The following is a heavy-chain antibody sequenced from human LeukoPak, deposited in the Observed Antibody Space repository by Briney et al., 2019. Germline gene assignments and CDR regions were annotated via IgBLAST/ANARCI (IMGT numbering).Heavy chain of an antibody. CDR2: INHSGST. CDR1: GGSFSGYY. J-gene: IGHJ4*02. D-gene: IGHD1-26*01. CDR3: ATSIVGAPNFDY. Sequence: SETLSLTCAVYGGSFSGYYWSWIRQPPGKWLEWIGEINHSGSTNYNPSLKSRVTISVDTSKNQFSLKLSSVTAADTAVYYCATSIVGAPNFDYWGQGTLVTVSS. V-gene: IGHV4-34*01.